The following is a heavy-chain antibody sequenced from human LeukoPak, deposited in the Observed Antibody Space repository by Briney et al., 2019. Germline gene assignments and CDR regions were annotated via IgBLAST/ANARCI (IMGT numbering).Heavy chain of an antibody. V-gene: IGHV3-23*01. J-gene: IGHJ4*02. CDR2: ISGSGGST. D-gene: IGHD2-15*01. CDR1: GFTFSSYA. CDR3: AKDGYCSGGSCYKGDY. Sequence: GGSLRLSCAASGFTFSSYAMSWVCQAPGKWLEWVSAISGSGGSTYYADSVKGRFTISRDNSKNTLYLQMNSLRAEDTAVYYCAKDGYCSGGSCYKGDYWGQGTLVTVSS.